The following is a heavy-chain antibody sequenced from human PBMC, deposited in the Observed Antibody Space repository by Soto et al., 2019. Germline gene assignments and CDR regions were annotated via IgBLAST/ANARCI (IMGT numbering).Heavy chain of an antibody. V-gene: IGHV1-2*02. Sequence: QVQLVQSGAEVKEPGASVKVSCKASGYSFTDHYMHWVRQAPGQGLEWMGWINPNSGVTKSAQQFQGRVTMTRDTFISTAFMELNRLTFDDTAVYYCARGKEIPDYWNFDLWGRGMLVTVSS. CDR1: GYSFTDHY. CDR3: ARGKEIPDYWNFDL. CDR2: INPNSGVT. D-gene: IGHD2-2*02. J-gene: IGHJ2*01.